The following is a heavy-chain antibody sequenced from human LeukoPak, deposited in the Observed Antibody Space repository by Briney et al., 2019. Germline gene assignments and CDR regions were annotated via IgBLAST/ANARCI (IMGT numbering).Heavy chain of an antibody. V-gene: IGHV3-7*01. CDR2: IKQDGSEQ. Sequence: GGSLRLSCAGSGFTFSGYWMNWVRQIPGKGLEWVAIIKQDGSEQFYVDSVKGRFTISRDNAKSSLYLQMNSLRDEDTAVYYCARGQNDGYSLDYWSQGTLVTVSS. D-gene: IGHD5-18*01. J-gene: IGHJ4*02. CDR1: GFTFSGYW. CDR3: ARGQNDGYSLDY.